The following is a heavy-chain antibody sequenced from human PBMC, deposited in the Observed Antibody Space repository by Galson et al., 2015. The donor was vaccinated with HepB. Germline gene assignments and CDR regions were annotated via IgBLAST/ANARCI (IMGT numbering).Heavy chain of an antibody. Sequence: SLRLSCAASGVTFSGSARHWFRQACGKGLKWVGRIRSKANSSATAYAASVNGRFTISKDDSKNTAYLKLNSLKTEDTAVYYCTQYGGNSGLTIRYWCQGTLVTVSS. D-gene: IGHD4-23*01. CDR3: TQYGGNSGLTIRY. CDR1: GVTFSGSA. J-gene: IGHJ4*02. CDR2: IRSKANSSAT. V-gene: IGHV3-73*01.